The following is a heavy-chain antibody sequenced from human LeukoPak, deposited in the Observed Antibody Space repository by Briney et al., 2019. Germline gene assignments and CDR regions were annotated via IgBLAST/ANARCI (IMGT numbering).Heavy chain of an antibody. J-gene: IGHJ4*02. CDR3: AKCWVKSGIAAAGIGGY. D-gene: IGHD6-13*01. Sequence: GGSLRLSCAASGFTFSSYAMSWVRQAPGKGLEWVSAISGSGGSTYYADSVKGRFTISRDNSKNTLYLQMNSLRAEDTAVYYCAKCWVKSGIAAAGIGGYWGQGTLVTVSS. CDR1: GFTFSSYA. CDR2: ISGSGGST. V-gene: IGHV3-23*01.